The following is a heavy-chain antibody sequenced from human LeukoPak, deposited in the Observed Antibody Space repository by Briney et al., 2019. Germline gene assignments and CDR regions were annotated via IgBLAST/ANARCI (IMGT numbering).Heavy chain of an antibody. CDR1: GGSISSYY. D-gene: IGHD3-10*01. J-gene: IGHJ4*02. V-gene: IGHV4-59*12. CDR3: ARVRGFGSYYFDY. Sequence: SETLSLTCTVSGGSISSYYWSWIRQPPEKGLEWIGYIYHSGSTYYNPSLKSRVTISVDRSKNQFSLKLSSVTAADTAVYYCARVRGFGSYYFDYWGQGTLVTVSS. CDR2: IYHSGST.